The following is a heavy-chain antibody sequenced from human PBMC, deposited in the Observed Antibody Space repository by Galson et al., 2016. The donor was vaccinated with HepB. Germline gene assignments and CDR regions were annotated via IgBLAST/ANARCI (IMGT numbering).Heavy chain of an antibody. V-gene: IGHV4-34*01. CDR3: ARGRNDFVWGSYRFGWFDP. CDR2: INQSGST. D-gene: IGHD3-16*02. CDR1: GGSFSGYY. Sequence: SETLSLTCAVYGGSFSGYYWSWIRQPPGKGLEWIGEINQSGSTNYNPSLKSRVTISVDTSKNQFSLKLSSVTAADTAVYYCARGRNDFVWGSYRFGWFDPCGQGTLVTVSS. J-gene: IGHJ5*02.